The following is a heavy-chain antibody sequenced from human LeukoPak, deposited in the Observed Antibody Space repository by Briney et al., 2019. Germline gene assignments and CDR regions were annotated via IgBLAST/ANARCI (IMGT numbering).Heavy chain of an antibody. J-gene: IGHJ4*02. V-gene: IGHV1-18*01. CDR2: ISAYNGNT. CDR3: ARDAFYYYDSSGYNDY. D-gene: IGHD3-22*01. CDR1: RYTFTPYG. Sequence: APVKASCKPSRYTFTPYGISSVRQAAGHGLECLGWISAYNGNTNYAQKLQGRVTMTTDTSTSTAYMELRSMRSDDTAVYYCARDAFYYYDSSGYNDYWGQGTLVTISS.